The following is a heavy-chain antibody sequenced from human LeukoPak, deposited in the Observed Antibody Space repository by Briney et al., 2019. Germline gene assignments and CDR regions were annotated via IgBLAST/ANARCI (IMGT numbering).Heavy chain of an antibody. Sequence: GSLRLSCAASGFTFSNHWMHWVRQAPGKGLEWIGSIYYSGTAYYNPSLKSRVSISLGTSKKQFSLKLSSVAAADTAVYYCARDTIGIGLRLGEYTDYWGQGILVTVSS. V-gene: IGHV4-39*07. CDR3: ARDTIGIGLRLGEYTDY. CDR1: GFTFSNHW. CDR2: IYYSGTA. J-gene: IGHJ4*02. D-gene: IGHD3-16*01.